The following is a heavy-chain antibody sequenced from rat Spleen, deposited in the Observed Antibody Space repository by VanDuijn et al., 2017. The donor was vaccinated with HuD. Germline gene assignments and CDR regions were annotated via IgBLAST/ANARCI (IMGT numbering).Heavy chain of an antibody. D-gene: IGHD1-5*01. Sequence: EVQLVESGGGLVQPGRSVKLSCTASGFTFSDYNMAWVRQAPTKGLEWVASISPSGVTYYRDSVKGRFTISRDNAKSTQYLQMDSLRSEDTATYYCATPNIGTPYWYFDFWGPGTMVTVSS. CDR1: GFTFSDYN. J-gene: IGHJ1*01. V-gene: IGHV5-25*01. CDR2: ISPSGVT. CDR3: ATPNIGTPYWYFDF.